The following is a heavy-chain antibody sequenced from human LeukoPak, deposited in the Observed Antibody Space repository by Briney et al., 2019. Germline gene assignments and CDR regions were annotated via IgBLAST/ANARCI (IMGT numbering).Heavy chain of an antibody. D-gene: IGHD3-22*01. Sequence: GGSLRLSCAASGFTFSSYGMSWVRQAPGKGLEWVSSITSTSTYMYYAGSVKGRFTVSRDNAKNSLYLQMNSLRAEDTAVYYCARVAYDSSGYYPYYFDYWGQGTLVTVSS. J-gene: IGHJ4*02. CDR2: ITSTSTYM. CDR3: ARVAYDSSGYYPYYFDY. CDR1: GFTFSSYG. V-gene: IGHV3-21*01.